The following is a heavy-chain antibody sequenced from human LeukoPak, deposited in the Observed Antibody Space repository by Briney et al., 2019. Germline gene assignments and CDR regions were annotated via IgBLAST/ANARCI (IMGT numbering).Heavy chain of an antibody. J-gene: IGHJ3*02. D-gene: IGHD3-9*01. Sequence: PSETLSLTCTVSGYSISSGYYWGWIRQPPGKGLEWIGSIYHSGSTYYNPSLKSRVTISVDTSKNQFSLKLSSVTAADTAVYYCARVPGLILTGGAFDIWGQGTMVTVSS. CDR2: IYHSGST. V-gene: IGHV4-38-2*02. CDR3: ARVPGLILTGGAFDI. CDR1: GYSISSGYY.